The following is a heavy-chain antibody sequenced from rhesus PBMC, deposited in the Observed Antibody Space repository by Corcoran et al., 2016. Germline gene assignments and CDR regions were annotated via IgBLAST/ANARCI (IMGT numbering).Heavy chain of an antibody. V-gene: IGHV4-165*02. CDR2: IGGSSGST. Sequence: QVQLQESGPGLATPSETLSLTCPVSGGSISGYAWHCILQPPGTGLEWIGYIGGSSGSTYYNPSRKSRVTISTDTSKNQFSLKLSSVTAADTAVYYCARLVVATFPNFDYWGQGVLVTVSS. CDR3: ARLVVATFPNFDY. CDR1: GGSISGYA. J-gene: IGHJ4*01. D-gene: IGHD2-21*01.